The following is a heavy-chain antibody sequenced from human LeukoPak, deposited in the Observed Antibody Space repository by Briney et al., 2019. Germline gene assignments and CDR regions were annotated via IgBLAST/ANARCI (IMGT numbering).Heavy chain of an antibody. V-gene: IGHV4-38-2*01. Sequence: SETLSLTCAVSGYSISSGYYWGWIRQPPGKGLEWIGSINHSGSTNYNPSLKSRVTISVDTSKNQFSLKLSSVTAADTAVYYCARAYSSGWEGWNYWGQGTLVTVSS. CDR3: ARAYSSGWEGWNY. CDR1: GYSISSGYY. CDR2: INHSGST. D-gene: IGHD6-19*01. J-gene: IGHJ4*02.